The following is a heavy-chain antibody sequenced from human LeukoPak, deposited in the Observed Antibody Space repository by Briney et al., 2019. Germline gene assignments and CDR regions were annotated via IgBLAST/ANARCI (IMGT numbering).Heavy chain of an antibody. CDR3: AAAGRIYCSGGSCYSGTNNWFDP. CDR1: GFTFTSSA. CDR2: IVVGSGNR. J-gene: IGHJ5*02. V-gene: IGHV1-58*01. D-gene: IGHD2-15*01. Sequence: GTSVKVSCKASGFTFTSSAVQWVRQARGQRLEWIGWIVVGSGNRNYAQKFQERVTITRDMSTSTAYMELSSLRSEDTAVYYCAAAGRIYCSGGSCYSGTNNWFDPWGQGTLVTVSS.